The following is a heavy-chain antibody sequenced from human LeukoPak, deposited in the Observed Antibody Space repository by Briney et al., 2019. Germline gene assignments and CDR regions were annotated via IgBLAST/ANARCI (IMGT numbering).Heavy chain of an antibody. J-gene: IGHJ6*03. D-gene: IGHD3-3*01. CDR2: IYTSGST. V-gene: IGHV4-4*08. CDR1: GGSISSYY. Sequence: SETLSLTCTVSGGSISSYYWSWIRQPPGKGLEWIGYIYTSGSTNYNPSLKSRVTISVDTSKNQFSLKLSSVTAADTAVYYCARAPAEGYYDFWSGYYYYYYMDVWGKGTTVTVSS. CDR3: ARAPAEGYYDFWSGYYYYYYMDV.